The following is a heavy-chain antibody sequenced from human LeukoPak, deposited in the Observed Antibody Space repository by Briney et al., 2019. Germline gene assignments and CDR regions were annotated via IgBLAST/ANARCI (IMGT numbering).Heavy chain of an antibody. CDR1: GGSISSTSYY. CDR2: IYYSGST. D-gene: IGHD3-16*01. Sequence: SETLSLACTVSGGSISSTSYYWGWIRQPPGKGLEWIGNIYYSGSTYYNPSLKSRVTISVDTSKNQFSLKLSSVTAADTAVYYCARLGVGVFDYWGQGTLVTVSS. J-gene: IGHJ4*02. CDR3: ARLGVGVFDY. V-gene: IGHV4-39*01.